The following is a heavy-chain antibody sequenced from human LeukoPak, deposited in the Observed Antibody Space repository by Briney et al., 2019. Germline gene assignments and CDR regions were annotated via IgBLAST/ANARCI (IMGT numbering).Heavy chain of an antibody. CDR3: ARDGWSGGLQWFGEHRDGMDV. Sequence: SETLSLTCTVSGGSISSYYWSWIRQPPGRGLEWIGYIYYSGSTNYNPSLKSRVTISVDTSKNQFSLKLSSVTAADTAVYYCARDGWSGGLQWFGEHRDGMDVWGQGTTVTVSS. D-gene: IGHD3-10*01. CDR2: IYYSGST. V-gene: IGHV4-59*01. CDR1: GGSISSYY. J-gene: IGHJ6*02.